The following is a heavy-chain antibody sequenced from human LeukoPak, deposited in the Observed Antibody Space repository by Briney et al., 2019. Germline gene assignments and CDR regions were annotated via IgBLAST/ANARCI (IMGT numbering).Heavy chain of an antibody. CDR1: GYSISSGYY. CDR3: ARGGYDFWSGYNRGYFND. J-gene: IGHJ4*02. V-gene: IGHV4-38-2*02. Sequence: SETLSLTCTVSGYSISSGYYWGWIRQPPGKGLEWIGSIYHSGSTYYNPSLKSRVTISVDTSKNQFSLKLSSVTAADTAVYYCARGGYDFWSGYNRGYFNDWGQGTLVTVSS. CDR2: IYHSGST. D-gene: IGHD3-3*01.